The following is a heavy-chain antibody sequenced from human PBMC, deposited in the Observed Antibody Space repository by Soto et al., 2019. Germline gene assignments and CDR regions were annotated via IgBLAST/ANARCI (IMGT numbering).Heavy chain of an antibody. CDR2: ICCGNDDT. Sequence: GSLRLSCAASGFTFSIYAMSWVRQAPGKGLEWVSCICCGNDDTYYAYSVKVRFTISRDNSKSTLSLQMNGLRAEDTAVYYCAKDRMNHNSVWDRFDXWGQGTMVT. D-gene: IGHD1-26*01. CDR3: AKDRMNHNSVWDRFDX. V-gene: IGHV3-23*01. J-gene: IGHJ3*01. CDR1: GFTFSIYA.